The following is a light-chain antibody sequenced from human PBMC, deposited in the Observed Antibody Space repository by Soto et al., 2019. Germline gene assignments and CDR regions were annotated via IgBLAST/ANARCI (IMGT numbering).Light chain of an antibody. CDR1: QSISTN. J-gene: IGKJ5*01. CDR3: QQRKSWPAIT. Sequence: IQVTKSPSSLSASVGDRVAMTCRASQSISTNLNWYQQKPGKVPKLXXXAASSLQSGVPSRFSGSGSGTDFTLTISSLEPEDFAVYYCQQRKSWPAITFGQGTRLEIK. V-gene: IGKV1-39*01. CDR2: AAS.